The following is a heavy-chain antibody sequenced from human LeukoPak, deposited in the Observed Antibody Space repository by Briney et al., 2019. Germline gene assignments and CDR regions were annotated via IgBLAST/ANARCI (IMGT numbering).Heavy chain of an antibody. CDR3: ATERVVPAATFYYYYGMDV. V-gene: IGHV1-24*01. D-gene: IGHD2-2*01. CDR2: FDPEDGET. CDR1: GYTLTELS. Sequence: ASVKVSCKVSGYTLTELSMHWVRQPPGKGLKRMGGFDPEDGETIYAQKFQGRVTMTEDTSTDTAYMELSSLRSEDTAVYYCATERVVPAATFYYYYGMDVWGQGTTVTVSS. J-gene: IGHJ6*02.